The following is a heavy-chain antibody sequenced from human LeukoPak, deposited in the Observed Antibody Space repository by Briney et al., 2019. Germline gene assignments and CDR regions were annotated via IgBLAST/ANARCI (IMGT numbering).Heavy chain of an antibody. CDR3: ARDASSSWRSYYYYYGMDV. J-gene: IGHJ6*02. CDR1: GGTFSSYA. D-gene: IGHD6-13*01. Sequence: GSSVKVSCKASGGTFSSYAISWVRQAPGQGLEWMGWISAYNGNTNYAQKLQGRVTMTTGTSTSTAYMELRSLRSDDTAVYYCARDASSSWRSYYYYYGMDVWGQGTTVTVSS. CDR2: ISAYNGNT. V-gene: IGHV1-18*01.